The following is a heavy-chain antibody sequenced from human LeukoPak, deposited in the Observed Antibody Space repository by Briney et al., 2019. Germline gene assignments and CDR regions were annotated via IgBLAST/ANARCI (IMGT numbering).Heavy chain of an antibody. J-gene: IGHJ6*02. V-gene: IGHV3-33*08. CDR2: IWYDGSNK. D-gene: IGHD1-26*01. CDR1: GFTFSNSA. Sequence: GGSLRLSCAGSGFTFSNSAMHWVRQAPGKGLEWVAVIWYDGSNKYYADSVKGRFTISRDNSKNTLYLQMNGLRAEDTAVYYCARAARSGSYYYYYGMDVWGQGTTVTVSS. CDR3: ARAARSGSYYYYYGMDV.